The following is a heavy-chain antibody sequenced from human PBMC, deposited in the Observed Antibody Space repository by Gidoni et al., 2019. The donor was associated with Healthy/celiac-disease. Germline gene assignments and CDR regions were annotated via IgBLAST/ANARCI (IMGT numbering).Heavy chain of an antibody. J-gene: IGHJ3*02. V-gene: IGHV1-69*02. CDR3: ARCNYYDSSGYYDGCAFDI. Sequence: QVQLVQSGAEVKKPGSSVKVSCKASGGTFSSYTISWVRQAPGQGLEWMGRIIPILGIANYAQKFQGRVTITADKSTSTAYMELSSLRSEDTAVYYCARCNYYDSSGYYDGCAFDIWGQGTMVTVSS. CDR1: GGTFSSYT. CDR2: IIPILGIA. D-gene: IGHD3-22*01.